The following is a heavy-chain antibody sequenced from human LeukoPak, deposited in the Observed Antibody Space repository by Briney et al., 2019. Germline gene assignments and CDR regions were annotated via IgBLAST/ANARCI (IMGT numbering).Heavy chain of an antibody. J-gene: IGHJ4*02. CDR3: ARGSYSHYDYVWGSYHQYYFDY. Sequence: PSQTLSLTCAVSGGSISSSSYYWGWIRQPPGKGLEWIGSIYYSGSTYYNPSLKSRVTISVDTSKNQFSLKLSSVTAADTAVYYCARGSYSHYDYVWGSYHQYYFDYWGQGTLVTVSS. CDR1: GGSISSSSYY. D-gene: IGHD3-16*02. V-gene: IGHV4-39*07. CDR2: IYYSGST.